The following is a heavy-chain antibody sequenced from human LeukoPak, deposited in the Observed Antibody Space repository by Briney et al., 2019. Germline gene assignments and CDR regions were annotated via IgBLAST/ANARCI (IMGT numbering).Heavy chain of an antibody. D-gene: IGHD3-3*01. J-gene: IGHJ3*02. Sequence: SETLSLTCAVYGGSFSGYYWSWIRQPPGKGLEWIGEINHSGSTNYNPSLKSRVTISVDTSKNQFSLKLSSVIAADTAVYYCARTDFWSGNDAFDIWGQGTMVTVPS. V-gene: IGHV4-34*01. CDR2: INHSGST. CDR1: GGSFSGYY. CDR3: ARTDFWSGNDAFDI.